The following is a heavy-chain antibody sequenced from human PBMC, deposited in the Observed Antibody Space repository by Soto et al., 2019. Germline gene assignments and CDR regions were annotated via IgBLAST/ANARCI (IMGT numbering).Heavy chain of an antibody. CDR1: GGTFSSYA. CDR2: IIPIFGTA. D-gene: IGHD3-10*01. CDR3: AKAVKLWFGELGR. Sequence: SVKVSCKASGGTFSSYAISWVRQAPGQGLEWMGGIIPIFGTANYAQKFQGRVTITADESTSTAYMELSSLRSEDTAVYYCAKAVKLWFGELGRWGQGTLVTVSS. V-gene: IGHV1-69*13. J-gene: IGHJ4*02.